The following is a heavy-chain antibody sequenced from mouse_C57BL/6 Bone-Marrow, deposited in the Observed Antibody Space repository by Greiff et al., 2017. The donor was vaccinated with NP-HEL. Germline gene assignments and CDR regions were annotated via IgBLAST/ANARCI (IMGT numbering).Heavy chain of an antibody. CDR1: GFTFSDYG. J-gene: IGHJ3*01. Sequence: EVKLMESGGGLVQPGGSLKLSCAASGFTFSDYGMAWVRQAPRKGPEWVAFISNLAYSIYYADTVTGRCTISRENAKNTLYLEMSSLRSEDTAMYYCARQELGLWFAYWGQGTLVTVSA. CDR2: ISNLAYSI. D-gene: IGHD4-1*01. V-gene: IGHV5-15*01. CDR3: ARQELGLWFAY.